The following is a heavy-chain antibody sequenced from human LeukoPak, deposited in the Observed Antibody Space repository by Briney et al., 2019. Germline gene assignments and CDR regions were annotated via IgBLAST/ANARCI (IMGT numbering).Heavy chain of an antibody. J-gene: IGHJ4*02. Sequence: SVKVSCKASGGTFSSYAISWVRQAPGQGLEWMGGIIPIFGTANYAQKFQGRVTITAGESTSTAYMELSSLRSEDTAVYYCARSIYPGIAAAGSNYWGQGTLVTVSS. V-gene: IGHV1-69*13. CDR3: ARSIYPGIAAAGSNY. D-gene: IGHD6-13*01. CDR2: IIPIFGTA. CDR1: GGTFSSYA.